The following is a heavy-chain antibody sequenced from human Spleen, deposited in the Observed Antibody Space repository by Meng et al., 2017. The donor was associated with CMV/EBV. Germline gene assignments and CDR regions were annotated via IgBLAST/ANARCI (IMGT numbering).Heavy chain of an antibody. CDR1: GFTFTNYA. Sequence: SGFTFTNYAMNWVRQAPGKGLQWVAVFNGGGGGSHFADSVKGRFTISRDNAKNSLYLQMNSLRAEDTAVYYCARVPRAYSSSYPFDYWGQGTLVTVSS. CDR2: FNGGGGGS. D-gene: IGHD6-6*01. CDR3: ARVPRAYSSSYPFDY. J-gene: IGHJ4*02. V-gene: IGHV3-23*01.